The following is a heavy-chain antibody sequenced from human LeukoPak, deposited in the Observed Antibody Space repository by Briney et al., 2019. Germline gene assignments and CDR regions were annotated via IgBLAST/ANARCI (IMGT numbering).Heavy chain of an antibody. CDR2: IYDSGST. J-gene: IGHJ4*02. V-gene: IGHV4-61*08. CDR1: GGSISSGAYY. D-gene: IGHD6-13*01. Sequence: PSETLSLTCTVSGGSISSGAYYWSWIRQPPGKGLEWIGYIYDSGSTNYNPSLKSRVTISVETSKNQFSLKLNSVTTADTAVYYCAADAGIRGSSSWYYFDYWGQGTLVTVSS. CDR3: AADAGIRGSSSWYYFDY.